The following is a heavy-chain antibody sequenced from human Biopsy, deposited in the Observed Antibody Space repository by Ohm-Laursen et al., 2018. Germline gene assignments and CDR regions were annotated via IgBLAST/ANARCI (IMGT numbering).Heavy chain of an antibody. D-gene: IGHD3-10*01. J-gene: IGHJ6*03. CDR2: IWYDGTDK. V-gene: IGHV3-33*01. Sequence: SLRLSCSASGFTFSGYGMHWVRQATGKGLEWVAVIWYDGTDKFYADSVKGRFTISRANSKNTLYLHMNSLRAADTAVYYCARDRYYGSENYFSHYNMDVWGQGTTVTVSS. CDR3: ARDRYYGSENYFSHYNMDV. CDR1: GFTFSGYG.